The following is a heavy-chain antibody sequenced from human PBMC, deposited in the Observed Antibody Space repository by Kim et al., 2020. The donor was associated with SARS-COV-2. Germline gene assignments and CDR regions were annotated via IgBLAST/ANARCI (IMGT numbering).Heavy chain of an antibody. CDR3: TSGVGGASFDI. J-gene: IGHJ3*02. V-gene: IGHV1-3*01. Sequence: ASVKVSCKASGYTFTSYAMHWVRQAPGQRLEWMGGIIAVNGNANSSQKFQGRVTITADASASTAYMELSSLRSEDTAVYYCTSGVGGASFDI. CDR2: IIAVNGNA. D-gene: IGHD2-21*01. CDR1: GYTFTSYA.